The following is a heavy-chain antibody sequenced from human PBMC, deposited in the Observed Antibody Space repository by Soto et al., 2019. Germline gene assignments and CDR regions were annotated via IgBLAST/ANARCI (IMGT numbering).Heavy chain of an antibody. D-gene: IGHD3-3*01. V-gene: IGHV4-59*01. J-gene: IGHJ4*02. CDR1: GGSISNYY. CDR3: ARRTTGGSGQIDY. CDR2: MYYSGST. Sequence: QVQLQESGPGLVRPSETLSLTCTVSGGSISNYYWSWIRQPPGKGLAWIAYMYYSGSTNYNPSLKSRVTTSVDTSKNKFSLRLSSVTAADTAVYYCARRTTGGSGQIDYWGQGTLGTVSS.